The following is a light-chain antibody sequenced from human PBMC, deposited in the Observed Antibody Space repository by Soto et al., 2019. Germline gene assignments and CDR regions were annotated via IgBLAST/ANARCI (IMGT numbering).Light chain of an antibody. CDR3: QQRSNWPPWT. CDR1: QSVRSY. CDR2: DAS. J-gene: IGKJ1*01. Sequence: EIVLTQSPATLSLSPGERATLSCRASQSVRSYLAWYQQKPGQAPRLLIYDASNRATGIPARFSGSGSGTAFTLTISSIEPEDFAVYYCQQRSNWPPWTFGQGTKVEIK. V-gene: IGKV3-11*01.